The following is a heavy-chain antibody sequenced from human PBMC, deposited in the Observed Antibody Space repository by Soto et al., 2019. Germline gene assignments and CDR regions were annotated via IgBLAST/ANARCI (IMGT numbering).Heavy chain of an antibody. V-gene: IGHV3-23*01. D-gene: IGHD1-26*01. J-gene: IGHJ3*02. Sequence: GGSLRLSCAASGFTFSSYAMSWVRQAPGKGLEWVSAISGSGGSTYYADSVKGRFTISRDNSKNTLYLQMNSLRAEDTAVYYCATSQLSGSSTFDIWGQGTMVTVSS. CDR2: ISGSGGST. CDR3: ATSQLSGSSTFDI. CDR1: GFTFSSYA.